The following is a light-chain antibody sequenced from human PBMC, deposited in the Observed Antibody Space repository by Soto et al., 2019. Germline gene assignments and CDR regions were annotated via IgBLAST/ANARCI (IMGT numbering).Light chain of an antibody. CDR2: AAS. Sequence: DIQMTQSRASLSASVGDRVSITCRASQGISNYLAWYQQKPGKVPKLLIYAASTLQSGVPSRFSGSGSGTDLALTISSLQPEDVATYYCQKYNSAPRTFGQGTKVEIK. CDR3: QKYNSAPRT. J-gene: IGKJ1*01. V-gene: IGKV1-27*01. CDR1: QGISNY.